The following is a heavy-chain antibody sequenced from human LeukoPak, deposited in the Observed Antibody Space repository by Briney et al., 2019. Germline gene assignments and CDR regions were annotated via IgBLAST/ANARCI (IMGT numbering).Heavy chain of an antibody. D-gene: IGHD3-16*01. CDR3: AKGLASYYSYGMDV. CDR2: FSSSGGST. CDR1: GFTFSSYA. J-gene: IGHJ6*02. Sequence: GGSLRLSCATSGFTFSSYAMSWGRQAPGEGVGGVSVFSSSGGSTYYADSVKGRFTISRDNSKNTLYLQMNSLRAEDSALYYCAKGLASYYSYGMDVWGQGTTVTVSS. V-gene: IGHV3-23*01.